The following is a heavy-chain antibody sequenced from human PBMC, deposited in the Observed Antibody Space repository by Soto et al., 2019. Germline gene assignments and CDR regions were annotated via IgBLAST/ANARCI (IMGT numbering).Heavy chain of an antibody. V-gene: IGHV4-59*08. D-gene: IGHD3-22*01. CDR3: ARLGGFYQSLDS. Sequence: SETLSLTCTVSGDSISSYYWSWIRQPPGKGLEWIGYIYYTGTTTYNPSIKSRVTISVDSSKNQFSLNLTSVSAADTAVYYCARLGGFYQSLDSWGQGTLVTVS. J-gene: IGHJ5*01. CDR2: IYYTGTT. CDR1: GDSISSYY.